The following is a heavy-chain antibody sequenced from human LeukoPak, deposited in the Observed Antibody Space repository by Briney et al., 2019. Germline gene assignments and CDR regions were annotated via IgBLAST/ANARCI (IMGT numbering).Heavy chain of an antibody. Sequence: ASVKVSCKASGYTFTSYAMHWVRQAPGQRLEWMGWINAGNGNTKYSQKFQGRVTITRDTSASTAYMELSSLRSEDTAVYYCAREYYYDSGNWFDPWAREPWSPSPQ. CDR3: AREYYYDSGNWFDP. CDR1: GYTFTSYA. CDR2: INAGNGNT. V-gene: IGHV1-3*01. J-gene: IGHJ5*02. D-gene: IGHD3-22*01.